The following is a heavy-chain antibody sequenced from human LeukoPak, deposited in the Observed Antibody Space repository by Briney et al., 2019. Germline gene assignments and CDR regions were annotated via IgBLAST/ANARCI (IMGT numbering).Heavy chain of an antibody. CDR1: GYSISSGYY. V-gene: IGHV4-38-2*02. Sequence: SETLSLTCTVSGYSISSGYYWGWIRQPPGKGLEWIGEINHSGSTNYNPSLKSRVTISVDTSKNQFSLKLSSVTAADTAVYYCARRRWQQRGYYFDYWGQGTLVTVSS. J-gene: IGHJ4*02. CDR2: INHSGST. D-gene: IGHD5-24*01. CDR3: ARRRWQQRGYYFDY.